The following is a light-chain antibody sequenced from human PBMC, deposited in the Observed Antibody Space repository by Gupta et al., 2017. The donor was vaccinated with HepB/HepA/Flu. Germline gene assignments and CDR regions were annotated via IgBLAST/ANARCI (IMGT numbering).Light chain of an antibody. Sequence: EIVMTQSPATLSVSPGERATLSCRASQSISYKLAWYQQKPGQAPRLLISAASTRATGVPGRFSGSGSGTEFTLTINSRQPEDFAVCYCQQEHNCPGTFGQGPKVEIK. CDR1: QSISYK. CDR2: AAS. V-gene: IGKV3-15*01. J-gene: IGKJ1*01. CDR3: QQEHNCPGT.